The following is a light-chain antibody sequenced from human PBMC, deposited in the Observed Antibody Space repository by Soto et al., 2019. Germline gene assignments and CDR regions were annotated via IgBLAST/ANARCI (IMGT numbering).Light chain of an antibody. CDR1: SSDVGSYNL. CDR3: CSYAGSSTLVV. J-gene: IGLJ2*01. Sequence: QSVLTQPASVSGSPGRSITISRTGTSSDVGSYNLVSWYQQHPGKAPKLMIYEGSKRPSGVSNRFSGSKSGNTASLTISGLQAEDEADYYCCSYAGSSTLVVFGGGTTLTVL. CDR2: EGS. V-gene: IGLV2-23*01.